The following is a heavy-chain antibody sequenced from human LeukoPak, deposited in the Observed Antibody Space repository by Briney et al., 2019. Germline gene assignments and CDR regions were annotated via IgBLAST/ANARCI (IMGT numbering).Heavy chain of an antibody. J-gene: IGHJ4*02. Sequence: PGGSLRLSCAASGFTFSSYSMNWVRQAPGKGLEWVSSISSSSSYIYYADSVKGRFTISRDNAKNSLYLQMNSLRAEDTAIYYCAKDQVGAVADQFDYWGQGTLVTVSS. CDR1: GFTFSSYS. CDR3: AKDQVGAVADQFDY. CDR2: ISSSSSYI. D-gene: IGHD6-19*01. V-gene: IGHV3-21*04.